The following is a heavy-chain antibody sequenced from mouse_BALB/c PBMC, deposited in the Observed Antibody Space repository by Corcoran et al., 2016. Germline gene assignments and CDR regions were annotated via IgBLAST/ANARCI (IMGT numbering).Heavy chain of an antibody. CDR3: ARNYVYFDY. D-gene: IGHD1-1*01. V-gene: IGHV4-1*02. J-gene: IGHJ2*01. Sequence: EVKLLESGGGLVQPGGSLKLSCAASGFDFSRYWMSWVRQAPGKGLEWIGEINPDSSTINYTPSIKNKFIIARENAKNTLYRQMSKVRSEDTALYYCARNYVYFDYWGQGTTLTVSS. CDR1: GFDFSRYW. CDR2: INPDSSTI.